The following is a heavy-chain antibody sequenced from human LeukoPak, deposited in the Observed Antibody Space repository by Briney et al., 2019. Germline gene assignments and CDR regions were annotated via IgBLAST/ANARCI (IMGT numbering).Heavy chain of an antibody. J-gene: IGHJ4*02. CDR2: ITGSTRTT. CDR3: AKDQLNRFCSAGSCSITHDY. D-gene: IGHD2-15*01. Sequence: GGSLRLSCAASGFRFSSYGMSWVRQASGQGLEWVSSITGSTRTTYYADSVKGRFTISRDNSRNTLSLQMNSLRDEDTAVYYCAKDQLNRFCSAGSCSITHDYWGQGTLVTVSS. V-gene: IGHV3-23*01. CDR1: GFRFSSYG.